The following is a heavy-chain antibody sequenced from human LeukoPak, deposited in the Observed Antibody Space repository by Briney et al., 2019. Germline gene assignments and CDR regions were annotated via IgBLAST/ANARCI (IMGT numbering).Heavy chain of an antibody. D-gene: IGHD5-24*01. CDR2: ISSSGSTI. CDR1: GFTFSDYY. V-gene: IGHV3-11*01. J-gene: IGHJ4*02. CDR3: VKGLKLKKSSDGYNYYFEY. Sequence: GWSLSLSCAASGFTFSDYYMSWIRQASGKGPEWVSYISSSGSTIYYADSVKGRFTISRDNAKNSLYLQMNSLRTEDTALYYCVKGLKLKKSSDGYNYYFEYWGQGSLVTVSS.